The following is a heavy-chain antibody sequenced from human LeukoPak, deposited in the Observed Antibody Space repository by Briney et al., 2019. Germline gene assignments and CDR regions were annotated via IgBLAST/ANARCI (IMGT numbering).Heavy chain of an antibody. J-gene: IGHJ4*02. D-gene: IGHD1-26*01. Sequence: SETLSLTCTVSGGSISSDYWSWIRQPPGKGLEWIGYIYYIGSTNYNPSLKSRIAISVDTSKSHFSLKLSSVTAADTAVYYCARVVGATGSSDYWGQGTLVTVSS. V-gene: IGHV4-59*01. CDR2: IYYIGST. CDR1: GGSISSDY. CDR3: ARVVGATGSSDY.